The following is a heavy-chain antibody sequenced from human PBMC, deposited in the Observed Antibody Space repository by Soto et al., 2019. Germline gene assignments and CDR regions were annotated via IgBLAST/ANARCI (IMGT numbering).Heavy chain of an antibody. CDR3: ARQVYHSIAVDGTRYYYGMDV. CDR1: GGSISSSSYY. J-gene: IGHJ6*02. V-gene: IGHV4-39*01. CDR2: IYYSGST. Sequence: NPSETLSLTCTVPGGSISSSSYYWGWIRQPPGKGLEWIGSIYYSGSTYYNPSLKSRVTISVDTSKNQFSLKLSSVTAADTAVYYCARQVYHSIAVDGTRYYYGMDVWGQGTTVTASS. D-gene: IGHD6-19*01.